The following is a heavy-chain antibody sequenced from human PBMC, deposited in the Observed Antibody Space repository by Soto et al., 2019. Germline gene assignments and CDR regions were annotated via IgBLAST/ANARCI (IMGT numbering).Heavy chain of an antibody. CDR2: IYYRGNT. CDR1: GGSIGTYY. Sequence: QVQLQESGPGLVKPSETLSLTCTVSGGSIGTYYWSWIRQPPGKGLEWIGYIYYRGNTDYNPSLKSRVTISLDTPKNQFSLKLSSVTAADTAVYYCARHPRYYDILTGYTTYYFDYWGQGILVTVSS. CDR3: ARHPRYYDILTGYTTYYFDY. V-gene: IGHV4-59*08. J-gene: IGHJ4*02. D-gene: IGHD3-9*01.